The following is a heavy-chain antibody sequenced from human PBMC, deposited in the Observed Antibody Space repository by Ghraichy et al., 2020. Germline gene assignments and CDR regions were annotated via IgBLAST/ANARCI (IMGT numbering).Heavy chain of an antibody. CDR3: ARAVYYYDGSFYQRYFDL. D-gene: IGHD3-22*01. Sequence: GGSRRLSCAASGFTFSSYDMHWVRQGAGKGLEWVSGIGTAGDANYPGSVKGRFTISRENAKNSFYLQMNSLRAGDTAVYFCARAVYYYDGSFYQRYFDLWGRGTLVTVSS. CDR2: IGTAGDA. CDR1: GFTFSSYD. V-gene: IGHV3-13*01. J-gene: IGHJ2*01.